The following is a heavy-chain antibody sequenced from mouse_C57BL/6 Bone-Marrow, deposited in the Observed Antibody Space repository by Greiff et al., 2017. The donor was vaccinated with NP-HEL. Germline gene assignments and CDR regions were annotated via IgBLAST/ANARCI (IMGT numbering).Heavy chain of an antibody. J-gene: IGHJ2*01. Sequence: QVQLQQSGPELVKPGASVKISCKASGYSFTSYYIHWVKQRPGQGLEWIGWIYPGSGNTKYNEKFKGKATLTADTSSSTAYMQLSSLTSEDSAVYFCASGRSGYYFDDWGQGTTLTVSS. CDR2: IYPGSGNT. CDR3: ASGRSGYYFDD. CDR1: GYSFTSYY. V-gene: IGHV1-66*01.